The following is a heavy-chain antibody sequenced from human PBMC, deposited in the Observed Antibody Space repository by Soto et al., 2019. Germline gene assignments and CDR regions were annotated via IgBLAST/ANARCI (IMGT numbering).Heavy chain of an antibody. J-gene: IGHJ4*02. V-gene: IGHV4-31*03. CDR3: XXXXXXXXXXXXIGY. CDR2: IYYSGST. CDR1: GGSISSGGYY. Sequence: QVQLQESGPGLVKPSQTLSLTCTVSGGSISSGGYYWSWIRQHPGKGLEWIGYIYYSGSTYYNPSLKSRVXXXXXXXXXXXXXXXXXXXXXXXXXXXXXXXXXXXXXXXIGYWGQGTLVTVSS. D-gene: IGHD3-3*01.